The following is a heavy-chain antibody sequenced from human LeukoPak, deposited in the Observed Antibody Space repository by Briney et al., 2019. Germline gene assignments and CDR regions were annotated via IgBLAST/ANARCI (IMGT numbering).Heavy chain of an antibody. CDR3: ARDRTIFGVVIMSY. V-gene: IGHV1-69*13. J-gene: IGHJ4*02. Sequence: ASVKVSCKASGGTFSSYAISWVRQAPGQGLEWMGGIIPIFGTANYAQKFQGRVTITADESTSTAYMELSSLRSEDTAVYYCARDRTIFGVVIMSYWGQGTLVTVSS. CDR1: GGTFSSYA. D-gene: IGHD3-3*01. CDR2: IIPIFGTA.